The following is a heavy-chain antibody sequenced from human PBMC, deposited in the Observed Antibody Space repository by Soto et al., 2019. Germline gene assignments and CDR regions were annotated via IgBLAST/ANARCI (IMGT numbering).Heavy chain of an antibody. J-gene: IGHJ6*02. CDR3: ASDRGAYGMDV. CDR2: ISAYNGNT. Sequence: QVQLVQSGAEVKKPGASVKVSCKASGYTFTSYGISWVRQAPGQGLEWMGWISAYNGNTNYAQKLQGRVTMTTDTSTSTAYIELRRLRSDDTAVYSWASDRGAYGMDVWGQGTTVTVSS. D-gene: IGHD3-10*01. V-gene: IGHV1-18*01. CDR1: GYTFTSYG.